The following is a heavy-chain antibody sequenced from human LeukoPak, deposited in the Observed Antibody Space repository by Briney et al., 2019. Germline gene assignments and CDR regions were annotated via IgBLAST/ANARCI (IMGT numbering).Heavy chain of an antibody. CDR3: VRIAVAGDWFDP. Sequence: GGSLRLSCAASGFTFSSYSMNWVRQAPRKGLEWVSSISSSGSYIYHADPVRGRFTIYRDNAKYSLYLQMNSLRAEDTAVYYCVRIAVAGDWFDPWGQGTLVTVAS. V-gene: IGHV3-21*01. J-gene: IGHJ5*02. CDR1: GFTFSSYS. CDR2: ISSSGSYI. D-gene: IGHD6-19*01.